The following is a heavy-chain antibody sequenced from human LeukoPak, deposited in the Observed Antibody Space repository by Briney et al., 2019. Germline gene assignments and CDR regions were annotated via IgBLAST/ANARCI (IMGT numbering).Heavy chain of an antibody. CDR2: IIPIFGTA. CDR1: GGTFSSYA. D-gene: IGHD3-16*01. V-gene: IGHV1-69*01. CDR3: ARDWGERGSLRYWFDP. Sequence: SVKVSCKASGGTFSSYAISWVRQAPGQGLEWMGGIIPIFGTANYAQKFQGRVTITADESTSTACMELSSLRSEDTAVYYCARDWGERGSLRYWFDPWGQGTLVTVSS. J-gene: IGHJ5*02.